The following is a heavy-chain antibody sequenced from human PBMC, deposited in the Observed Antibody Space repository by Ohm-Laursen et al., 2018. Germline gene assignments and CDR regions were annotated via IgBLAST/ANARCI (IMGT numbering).Heavy chain of an antibody. CDR2: LYWDDDK. J-gene: IGHJ4*02. D-gene: IGHD5-24*01. V-gene: IGHV2-5*02. CDR1: GFSLAISGVG. CDR3: AHRTDGYNYFDY. Sequence: TQTLTLTCTFSGFSLAISGVGVGWIRQPPGKALEWLALLYWDDDKRYSPSLKSRLTITKDTSKNQVVLTMTSMDPVDTATYYCAHRTDGYNYFDYWGQGTLVTVSS.